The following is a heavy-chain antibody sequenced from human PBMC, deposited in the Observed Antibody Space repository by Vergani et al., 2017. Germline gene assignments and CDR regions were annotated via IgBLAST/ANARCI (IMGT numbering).Heavy chain of an antibody. D-gene: IGHD6-19*01. V-gene: IGHV1-2*02. CDR3: ARVGGYSSGWYLVGDAFDI. CDR2: INPDSGGT. J-gene: IGHJ3*02. Sequence: QVQLVQSGAEVKKPGASVKVSCKASGYTFTGYYMHWVRQAPGQGLEWMGWINPDSGGTNYAQKFQGRVTMTRDTSISTAYMELSRLRSDDTAVYYCARVGGYSSGWYLVGDAFDIWGQGTMVTVSS. CDR1: GYTFTGYY.